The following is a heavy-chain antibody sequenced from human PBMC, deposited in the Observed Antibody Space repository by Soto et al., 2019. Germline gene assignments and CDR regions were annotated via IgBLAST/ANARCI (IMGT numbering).Heavy chain of an antibody. CDR2: INGDASST. Sequence: GGSLRLSCEASGFSIGDYWMHWVRQAPGEGLVWVSCINGDASSTTYADSVKGRFTISRDDAKNTVYLQMTSLRAEDTAVYFCARDRSYAMEVWGQGTRVTVSS. J-gene: IGHJ6*02. V-gene: IGHV3-74*01. CDR1: GFSIGDYW. CDR3: ARDRSYAMEV.